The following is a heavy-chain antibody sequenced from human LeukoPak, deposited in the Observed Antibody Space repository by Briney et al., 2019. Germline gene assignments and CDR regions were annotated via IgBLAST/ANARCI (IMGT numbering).Heavy chain of an antibody. CDR1: GFTFSSYG. J-gene: IGHJ4*02. CDR2: ISYDGSNK. V-gene: IGHV3-30*18. D-gene: IGHD3-9*01. CDR3: AKEARQLRYYPYYFDY. Sequence: HPGRSLRLSCAASGFTFSSYGMHWVRQAPGKGLEWVAVISYDGSNKFYADSVKGRFTISRDNSKNTLYLQMNSLRAEDTAVYYCAKEARQLRYYPYYFDYWGQGTLVTVSS.